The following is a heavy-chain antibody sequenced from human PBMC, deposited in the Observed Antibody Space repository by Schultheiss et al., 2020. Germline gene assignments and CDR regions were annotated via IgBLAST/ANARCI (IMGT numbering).Heavy chain of an antibody. V-gene: IGHV3-23*01. CDR1: GFTFSKYA. CDR3: AKDRPYSSSSDY. Sequence: GGSLRLSCVASGFTFSKYAMSWVRQAPGKGLQWVSGISDSGGSTYYAVSVKGRFTISRDNSKNTLYLQMNSLRAEDTAVYYCAKDRPYSSSSDYWGQGTLVTVSS. J-gene: IGHJ4*02. D-gene: IGHD6-6*01. CDR2: ISDSGGST.